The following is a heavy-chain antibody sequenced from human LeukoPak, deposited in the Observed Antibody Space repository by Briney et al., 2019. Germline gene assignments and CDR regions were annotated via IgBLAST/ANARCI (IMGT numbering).Heavy chain of an antibody. CDR2: INHSGST. V-gene: IGHV4-34*01. CDR3: ARGHSSIAACPMDY. J-gene: IGHJ4*02. Sequence: PSETLSLTCAVYGGSFSGYYWSWIRQPPGKGLEWIGEINHSGSTNYNPSLKSRVTISVDTSKNQFSLKLSSVTAADTAVYYCARGHSSIAACPMDYWGQGTLVTVSS. D-gene: IGHD6-6*01. CDR1: GGSFSGYY.